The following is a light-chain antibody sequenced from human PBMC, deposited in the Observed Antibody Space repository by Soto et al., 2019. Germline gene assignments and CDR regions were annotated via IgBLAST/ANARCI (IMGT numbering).Light chain of an antibody. CDR1: SSDLGGLNY. Sequence: QSALTQPASVSGSPGQSITIPCSGRSSDLGGLNYVSWYQQHPGKVPKLIIYKVDNRPSGISDRFSASKSGTTASLTISGLQAEDEAHYYCSSYTTVPSPQWVFAGGTQLTVL. J-gene: IGLJ3*02. V-gene: IGLV2-14*01. CDR3: SSYTTVPSPQWV. CDR2: KVD.